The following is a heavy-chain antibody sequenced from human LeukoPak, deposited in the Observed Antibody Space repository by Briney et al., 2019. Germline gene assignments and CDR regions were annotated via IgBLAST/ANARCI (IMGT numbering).Heavy chain of an antibody. D-gene: IGHD5-24*01. CDR2: ISSRSTYI. CDR1: GFTFDDYA. J-gene: IGHJ4*02. Sequence: GGSLRLSCAASGFTFDDYAMHWVRQAPGKGLEWVASISSRSTYIYYADSVKGRFTISRDNAKNSLFLQMNSLRADDTALYYCARMASNSFGDYWGQGTLVTVSS. V-gene: IGHV3-21*01. CDR3: ARMASNSFGDY.